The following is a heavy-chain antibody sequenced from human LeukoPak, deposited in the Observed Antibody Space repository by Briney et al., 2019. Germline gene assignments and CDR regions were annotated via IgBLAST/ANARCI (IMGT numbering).Heavy chain of an antibody. CDR3: AREEVLRYFDWSVHYMDV. CDR1: GFTFSSYA. J-gene: IGHJ6*03. CDR2: ISYDGSNK. V-gene: IGHV3-30-3*01. Sequence: PGGSLRLSCAASGFTFSSYAMHWVRQAPGKGLEWVAVISYDGSNKYYADSVKGRFTISRDNAKNSLYLQMNSLRAEDTAVYYCAREEVLRYFDWSVHYMDVWGKGTTVTVSS. D-gene: IGHD3-9*01.